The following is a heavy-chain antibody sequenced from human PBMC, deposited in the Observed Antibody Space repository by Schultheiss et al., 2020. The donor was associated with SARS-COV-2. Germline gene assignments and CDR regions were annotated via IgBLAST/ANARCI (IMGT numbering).Heavy chain of an antibody. CDR3: SRGLDY. V-gene: IGHV3-23*01. Sequence: GGSLRLSCAVSAFTFSSSAMTWVRQAPGKGLEWVSTISGSGGSTYYADSVKGRFTISRDNAKNSLYLQMNSLRAEDTAVYFCSRGLDYWGRGTLVTVSS. CDR2: ISGSGGST. CDR1: AFTFSSSA. J-gene: IGHJ4*02.